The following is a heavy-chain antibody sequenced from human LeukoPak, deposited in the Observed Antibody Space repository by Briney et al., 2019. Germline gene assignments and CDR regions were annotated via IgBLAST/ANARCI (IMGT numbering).Heavy chain of an antibody. J-gene: IGHJ5*02. V-gene: IGHV3-21*01. CDR1: GFTFNSYS. D-gene: IGHD2-2*01. CDR2: ISSSSSYI. Sequence: GGSLRLSCAASGFTFNSYSMNWVRQAPGKGLEWVSSISSSSSYIYYADSVKGRFTISRDNAKNSLYLQMNSLRAEDTAVYYCASVRYCSSTSCLEGALDPWGQGTLVTVSS. CDR3: ASVRYCSSTSCLEGALDP.